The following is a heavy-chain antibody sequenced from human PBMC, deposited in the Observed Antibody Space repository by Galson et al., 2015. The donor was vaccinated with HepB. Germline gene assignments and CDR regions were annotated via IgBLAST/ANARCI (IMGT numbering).Heavy chain of an antibody. CDR3: ARARPAVPTCWFDL. Sequence: SLRLSCAASGFNFRTYSMNWVRQAPGKGPEWVSYISDTGNIASNADSVEGRFTISRDNAKNSMYLQMDSLRVEDTAVYYCARARPAVPTCWFDLWGQGTLVTISS. D-gene: IGHD5-12*01. V-gene: IGHV3-48*04. CDR1: GFNFRTYS. CDR2: ISDTGNIA. J-gene: IGHJ5*02.